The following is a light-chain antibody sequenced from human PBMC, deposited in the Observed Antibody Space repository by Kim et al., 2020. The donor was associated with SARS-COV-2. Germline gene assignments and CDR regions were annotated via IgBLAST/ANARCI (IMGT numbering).Light chain of an antibody. CDR2: GAS. J-gene: IGKJ4*01. CDR1: QSVSSNF. V-gene: IGKV3-20*01. Sequence: EVVLTQSPGTLALSPGERVTLSCRASQSVSSNFLTWYQQKPGQAPRLLIYGASSRATGIPDRFSGSGSGTDFILTISRLEPEDFAVYYYHHYGSPLFGGGTKVDIK. CDR3: HHYGSPL.